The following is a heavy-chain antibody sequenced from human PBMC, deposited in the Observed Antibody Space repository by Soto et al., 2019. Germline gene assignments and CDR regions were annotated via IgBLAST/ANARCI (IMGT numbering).Heavy chain of an antibody. J-gene: IGHJ4*02. D-gene: IGHD6-6*01. V-gene: IGHV3-23*01. CDR1: GFTFSDYV. CDR3: AKGSASTRPYYFDY. Sequence: EVQLLESGGGLVQPGGSLRLSCAASGFTFSDYVMSWVRQAPGMGLEWVSAITGGGGDTYYADSVKGPFTISRDNSKSTLYLQLTSLRADDTALYYCAKGSASTRPYYFDYWGQGTLVPVSS. CDR2: ITGGGGDT.